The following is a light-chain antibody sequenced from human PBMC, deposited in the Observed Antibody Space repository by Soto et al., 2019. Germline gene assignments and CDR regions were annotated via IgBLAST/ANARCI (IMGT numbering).Light chain of an antibody. Sequence: DIVLTQSPATLSLSPGESATLSCRGSQSVSSNLAWSQQKTCPAPRLLSYVASTRATGSPARFSGSGSGTEFTLTVSSLQSEDFGLYYCQQYHNWLPITCGHGTRLEIK. J-gene: IGKJ5*01. V-gene: IGKV3-15*01. CDR2: VAS. CDR1: QSVSSN. CDR3: QQYHNWLPIT.